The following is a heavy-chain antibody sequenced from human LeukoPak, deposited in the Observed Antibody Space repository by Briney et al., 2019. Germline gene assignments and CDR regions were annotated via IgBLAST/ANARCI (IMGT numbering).Heavy chain of an antibody. D-gene: IGHD3-22*01. J-gene: IGHJ4*02. CDR3: AISLHYYDSSGPLHY. Sequence: SVKVSCKASGGTFISYAISWVRQAPRQGLEWMGGIIPIFGTANYAQKFQDRVTITADESTSTAYMELSSLRSEDTAVYYCAISLHYYDSSGPLHYWGQGTLVTVSS. V-gene: IGHV1-69*13. CDR2: IIPIFGTA. CDR1: GGTFISYA.